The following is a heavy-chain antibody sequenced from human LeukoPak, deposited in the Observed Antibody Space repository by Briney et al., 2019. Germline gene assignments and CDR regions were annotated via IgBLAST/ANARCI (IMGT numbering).Heavy chain of an antibody. CDR2: IHASGDT. Sequence: GGSLRLSCVVSGLTVSNNYVSWVRQAPGKGLEWVSVIHASGDTYYADSVKGRFTISRDNSKNTLSLQMNSLRAEDTAVYYCANGATYYDYWGQGTLVTVSS. V-gene: IGHV3-53*01. CDR1: GLTVSNNY. D-gene: IGHD4-17*01. CDR3: ANGATYYDY. J-gene: IGHJ4*02.